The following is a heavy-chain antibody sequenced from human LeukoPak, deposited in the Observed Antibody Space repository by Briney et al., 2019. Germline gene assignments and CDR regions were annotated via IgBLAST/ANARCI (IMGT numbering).Heavy chain of an antibody. CDR3: ARDRRCSGGSRFFFDY. CDR2: IYYSGST. CDR1: GGSISSHY. V-gene: IGHV4-59*11. D-gene: IGHD2-15*01. J-gene: IGHJ4*02. Sequence: PSETLSLTCTVSGGSISSHYWSWIRQPPGKGLEWIGYIYYSGSTNYNPSLKSRVTISVDTSKNQFSLKLSSVTAADTAVYYCARDRRCSGGSRFFFDYWGQGTLVTVSS.